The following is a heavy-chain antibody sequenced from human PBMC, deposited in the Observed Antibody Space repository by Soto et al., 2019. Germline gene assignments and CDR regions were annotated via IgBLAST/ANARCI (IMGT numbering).Heavy chain of an antibody. Sequence: GGSLRLSCAASEFTFSDYAMSWVRQAPGKGPEWVSGISASGDNTYSADSVKGRFTISRDNSKNTLYLQMNSLRAEDTAVYYCAKGTFYGTHLFDFWGQGTLVTVSS. J-gene: IGHJ4*02. CDR3: AKGTFYGTHLFDF. V-gene: IGHV3-23*01. D-gene: IGHD4-17*01. CDR1: EFTFSDYA. CDR2: ISASGDNT.